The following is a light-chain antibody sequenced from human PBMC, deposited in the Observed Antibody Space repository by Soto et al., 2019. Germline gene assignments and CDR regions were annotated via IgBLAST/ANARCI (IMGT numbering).Light chain of an antibody. CDR2: EVS. CDR3: CSYAGSSTYV. J-gene: IGLJ1*01. Sequence: QSVLTQPASVSGSPGQSITISCTGTSRDVGSYNLVSWYQQHPGKAPKLMIYEVSKRPSGVSNRFSGSKSGNTASLTISGLQAEVVADYYCCSYAGSSTYVSGPGTNVTVL. V-gene: IGLV2-23*02. CDR1: SRDVGSYNL.